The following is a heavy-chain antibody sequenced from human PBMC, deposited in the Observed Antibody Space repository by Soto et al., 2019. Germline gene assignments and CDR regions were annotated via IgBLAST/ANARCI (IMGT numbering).Heavy chain of an antibody. CDR2: IYYSGST. CDR1: GGSISSYY. V-gene: IGHV4-59*01. J-gene: IGHJ4*02. CDR3: VRANYFDY. Sequence: SETLSLTCTVSGGSISSYYWTWIRQFPGKGLEWIGNIYYSGSTNYNPFLKSRVTISVDTSKNQFSLKLSSVTAADTAVYYCVRANYFDYWGQGTLVTVSS.